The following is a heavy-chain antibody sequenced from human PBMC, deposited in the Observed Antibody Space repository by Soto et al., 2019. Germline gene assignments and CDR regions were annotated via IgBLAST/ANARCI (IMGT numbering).Heavy chain of an antibody. J-gene: IGHJ6*02. CDR1: GFTFSSYA. CDR2: ISGSGGST. Sequence: EVQLLESGGGLVQPGGSLRLPCAASGFTFSSYAMSWVRQAPGKGLEWVSAISGSGGSTYYADSVKGRFTISRDNSKNTLYLQMNSLRAEDTAVYYCAKVHDYVWGSYRSRGYYYGMDVWGQGTTVTVSS. CDR3: AKVHDYVWGSYRSRGYYYGMDV. D-gene: IGHD3-16*02. V-gene: IGHV3-23*01.